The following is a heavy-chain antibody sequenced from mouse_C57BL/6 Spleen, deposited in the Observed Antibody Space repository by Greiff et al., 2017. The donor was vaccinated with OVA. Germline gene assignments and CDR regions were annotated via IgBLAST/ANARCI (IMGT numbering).Heavy chain of an antibody. CDR2: IYPGSGNT. Sequence: VKLQESGAELVRPGASVKLSCKASGYTFTDYYINWVKQRPGQGLEWIARIYPGSGNTYYNEKFKGKATLTAEKSSSTAYMQLSSLTSEDSAVYFCARRDAYYGSSYGYFDVWGTGTTVTVSS. CDR3: ARRDAYYGSSYGYFDV. J-gene: IGHJ1*03. V-gene: IGHV1-76*01. D-gene: IGHD1-1*01. CDR1: GYTFTDYY.